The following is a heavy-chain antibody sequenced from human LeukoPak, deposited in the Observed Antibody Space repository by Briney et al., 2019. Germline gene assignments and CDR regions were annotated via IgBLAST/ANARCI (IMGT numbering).Heavy chain of an antibody. CDR3: AREPPSTTVVTPPWDY. CDR2: ISAYNGNT. J-gene: IGHJ4*02. Sequence: ASVKVSCKASGYTFTSYGISWVRQAPGQGLEWMGWISAYNGNTNYAQKLQGRVTMTTDTSTSTAYMELRSLRSDDTAVYYCAREPPSTTVVTPPWDYWGQGTLVTVSS. V-gene: IGHV1-18*01. CDR1: GYTFTSYG. D-gene: IGHD4-23*01.